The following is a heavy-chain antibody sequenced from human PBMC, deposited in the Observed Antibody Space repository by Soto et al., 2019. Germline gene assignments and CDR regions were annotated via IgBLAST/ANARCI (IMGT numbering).Heavy chain of an antibody. CDR3: ARESEDYRVYETPFDP. V-gene: IGHV1-3*01. J-gene: IGHJ5*02. D-gene: IGHD6-13*01. Sequence: GASVKVSCKASGYTFTSYAMHWVRQAPGQRLEWMGWINAGNGNTKYSQKFQGRVTITRDTSASTAYMELSSLRSEDTAVYYCARESEDYRVYETPFDPWGQGTLVTVSS. CDR2: INAGNGNT. CDR1: GYTFTSYA.